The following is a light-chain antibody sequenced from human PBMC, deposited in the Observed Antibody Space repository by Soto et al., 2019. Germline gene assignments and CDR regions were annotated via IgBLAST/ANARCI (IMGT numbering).Light chain of an antibody. Sequence: DIQMTQSPSTLSASVGGRVTITCRASQSISNRLAWYHQKPGKTPNLLIYDASNLGSGVPSRFSGSGSGTEFTLTISSLQPDDFATYYCQQYDTYSTFGQGTRWIS. CDR2: DAS. J-gene: IGKJ1*01. V-gene: IGKV1-5*01. CDR1: QSISNR. CDR3: QQYDTYST.